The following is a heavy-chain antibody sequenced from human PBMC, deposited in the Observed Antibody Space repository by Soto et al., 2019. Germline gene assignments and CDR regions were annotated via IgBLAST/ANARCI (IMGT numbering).Heavy chain of an antibody. D-gene: IGHD4-4*01. CDR2: ISGSGGST. V-gene: IGHV3-23*01. J-gene: IGHJ5*02. CDR3: AKGDSRADNWFDP. Sequence: EVQLLESGGGLVQPGGCLRLSCAASGFTFSSYAMSWVRQAPGKGLECVSAISGSGGSTYYADSVKGRFTISRDNSKKTLYLQMNSLRAEDTAVYYCAKGDSRADNWFDPWGQGTLVTVSA. CDR1: GFTFSSYA.